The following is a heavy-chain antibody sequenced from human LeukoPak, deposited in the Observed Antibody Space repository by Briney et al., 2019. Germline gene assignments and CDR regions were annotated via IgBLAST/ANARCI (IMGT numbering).Heavy chain of an antibody. CDR1: GGSISSSRHY. CDR2: IYYTGIT. CDR3: ARDRPGGSSLDY. D-gene: IGHD6-13*01. J-gene: IGHJ4*02. Sequence: SETLSLTCTVSGGSISSSRHYWGWIRQSPEKGLELIAHIYYTGITYFNPSLKSRVTVSVDTSNNQFSLRLSSVTAADTAVYYCARDRPGGSSLDYWGQGILVTVSS. V-gene: IGHV4-39*07.